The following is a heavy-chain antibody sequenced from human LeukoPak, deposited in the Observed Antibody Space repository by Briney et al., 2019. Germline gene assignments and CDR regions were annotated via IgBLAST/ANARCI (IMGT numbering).Heavy chain of an antibody. J-gene: IGHJ4*02. D-gene: IGHD5-24*01. V-gene: IGHV3-33*01. CDR2: IWYDGSNT. Sequence: GRSLTLSCATSGFTFTNYGMHWVRRAPGRGLEWVAVIWYDGSNTYYTDSAKGRFTISRDNSKNTLYLQMNSLRVEGTAVYYCTREPVEMATLFSFDYWGQGTLVTVS. CDR3: TREPVEMATLFSFDY. CDR1: GFTFTNYG.